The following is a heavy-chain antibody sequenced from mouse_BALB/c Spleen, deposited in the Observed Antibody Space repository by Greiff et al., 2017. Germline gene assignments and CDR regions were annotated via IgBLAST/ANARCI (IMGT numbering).Heavy chain of an antibody. J-gene: IGHJ4*01. D-gene: IGHD2-10*02. CDR3: ARRGYGNYDYAMDY. CDR2: ISYSGST. V-gene: IGHV3-2*02. CDR1: GYSITSDYA. Sequence: EVKLMESGPGLVKPSQSLSLTCTVTGYSITSDYAWNWIRQFPGNKLEWMGYISYSGSTSYNPSLKSRISITRDTSKNQFFLQLNSVTTEDTATYYCARRGYGNYDYAMDYWGQGTSVTVSS.